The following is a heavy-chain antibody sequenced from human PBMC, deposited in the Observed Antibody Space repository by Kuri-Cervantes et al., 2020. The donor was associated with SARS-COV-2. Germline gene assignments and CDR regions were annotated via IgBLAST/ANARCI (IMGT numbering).Heavy chain of an antibody. CDR3: ARVNWDVPFTTLDY. CDR2: IIPIFGTA. V-gene: IGHV1-69*13. Sequence: SVKVSCKASGGTFSSYAISWVRQAPGQGLEWMGGIIPIFGTANYAQKFQGRVTITADESTSTAYMELSSLRSEDTAVYYCARVNWDVPFTTLDYWGQGTRVTVSS. CDR1: GGTFSSYA. D-gene: IGHD1-1*01. J-gene: IGHJ4*02.